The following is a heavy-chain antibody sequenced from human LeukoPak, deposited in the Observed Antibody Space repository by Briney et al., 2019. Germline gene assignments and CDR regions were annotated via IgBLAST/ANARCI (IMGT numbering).Heavy chain of an antibody. CDR3: AGGSGYPSSFDY. D-gene: IGHD3-22*01. Sequence: GASVKVSCKASGYSFTAYYMHWVRQAPGQGLEWMGWINPNSGDTNFAQKFQGRVTMTRDTSISTAYMELSRLRSDDAAVYYCAGGSGYPSSFDYRGQGTLVTVSS. V-gene: IGHV1-2*02. CDR1: GYSFTAYY. J-gene: IGHJ4*02. CDR2: INPNSGDT.